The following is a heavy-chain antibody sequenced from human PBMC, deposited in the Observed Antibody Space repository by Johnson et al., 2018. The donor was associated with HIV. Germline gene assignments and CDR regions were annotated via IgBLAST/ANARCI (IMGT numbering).Heavy chain of an antibody. J-gene: IGHJ3*02. CDR2: ISYDGSNKYDGSNK. V-gene: IGHV3-30-3*01. CDR3: AKDVAYYYGSGSRDAFDI. CDR1: GFTLSSYA. Sequence: QVQLVESGGGVVQPGRSLRLSCAASGFTLSSYAMHWVRQAPGKGLECVAVISYDGSNKYDGSNKYYADSVKGRFTISRDNSKNTLYLQMNSLRAEDTAVYYCAKDVAYYYGSGSRDAFDIWGQGTMVTVSS. D-gene: IGHD3-10*01.